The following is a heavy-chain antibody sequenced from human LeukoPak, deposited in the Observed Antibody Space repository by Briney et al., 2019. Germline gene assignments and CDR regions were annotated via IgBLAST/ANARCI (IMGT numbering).Heavy chain of an antibody. D-gene: IGHD2-15*01. CDR1: GYSITSYW. Sequence: GESLKISCQVSGYSITSYWIAWVRQRPGKGLEWMGISYPGDPDTRYSPSFQGQVTISADKSISTAYLQWSSLKASDTAMYYCARRGPLSYSNDYWGQGTLVTVSS. V-gene: IGHV5-51*01. CDR3: ARRGPLSYSNDY. J-gene: IGHJ4*02. CDR2: SYPGDPDT.